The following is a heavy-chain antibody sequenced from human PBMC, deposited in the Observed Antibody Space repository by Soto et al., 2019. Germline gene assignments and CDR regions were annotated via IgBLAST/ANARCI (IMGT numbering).Heavy chain of an antibody. V-gene: IGHV4-34*01. D-gene: IGHD3-3*01. CDR3: AREPYYDFWSGYLRAGNYYYGMDV. CDR2: INHSGST. CDR1: GGSFSGYY. Sequence: LSLTCAVYGGSFSGYYWSWIRQPPGRGLEWIGEINHSGSTNYNPSLKSRVTISVDTSKNQFSLKLSSVTAADTAVYYCAREPYYDFWSGYLRAGNYYYGMDVWGQGTTVTVSS. J-gene: IGHJ6*02.